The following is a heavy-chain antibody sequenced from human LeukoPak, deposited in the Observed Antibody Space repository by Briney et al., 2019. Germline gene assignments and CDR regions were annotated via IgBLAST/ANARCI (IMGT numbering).Heavy chain of an antibody. CDR3: GRHGGDNSGWYWDY. J-gene: IGHJ4*02. CDR2: IYHSGNT. Sequence: PSETLSLTCTVSGVSISSSSYYWGWIRQPPGKGLEWIGNIYHSGNTYYNPSLKSRVTISVDTSKNQFSLQLSSVTAADTAVYYCGRHGGDNSGWYWDYWGQGTLVTVSS. CDR1: GVSISSSSYY. D-gene: IGHD6-19*01. V-gene: IGHV4-39*01.